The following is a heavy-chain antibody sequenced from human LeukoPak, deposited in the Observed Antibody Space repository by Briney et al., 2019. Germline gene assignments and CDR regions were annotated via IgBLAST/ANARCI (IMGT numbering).Heavy chain of an antibody. CDR3: TRGGAVAGPSGVPFYY. CDR2: ISPNSGER. V-gene: IGHV1-2*02. CDR1: GYTFTDYY. J-gene: IGHJ4*02. D-gene: IGHD6-19*01. Sequence: ASVKVSCKASGYTFTDYYMHWMRQATGQGLEWMGWISPNSGERNYAQKFQGRLTMTRDTSISTGYMELSSLRADNTDVYYCTRGGAVAGPSGVPFYYWGQGSLVTVSS.